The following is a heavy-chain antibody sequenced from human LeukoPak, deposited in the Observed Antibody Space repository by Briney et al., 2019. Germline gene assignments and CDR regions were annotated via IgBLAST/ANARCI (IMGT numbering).Heavy chain of an antibody. CDR2: IYSGGST. Sequence: GGSLRLSCAASGFTVSSNYMSWVRQAPGKGLEWVSVIYSGGSTYYADSVRGRFTISRDNSKNTLYLQMNSLRAEDTAVYYCARDPDPMFRGVMDVIWGQGTLVTVSS. J-gene: IGHJ4*02. CDR3: ARDPDPMFRGVMDVI. D-gene: IGHD3-10*01. CDR1: GFTVSSNY. V-gene: IGHV3-53*01.